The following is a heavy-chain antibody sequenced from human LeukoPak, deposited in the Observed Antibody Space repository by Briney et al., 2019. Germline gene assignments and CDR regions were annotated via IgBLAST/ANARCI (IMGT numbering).Heavy chain of an antibody. Sequence: SETLSLTCAVSGGSISSSSYFWGWIRQPPGKGLEWIGSIHNGGYTYYNPSLKSRVTISVDTSKNQFSLKLTSVTAADTAVYYCARQEDDSGWGSYRLDYWGQGTLVTVSS. CDR1: GGSISSSSYF. V-gene: IGHV4-39*01. D-gene: IGHD3-16*02. CDR2: IHNGGYT. J-gene: IGHJ4*02. CDR3: ARQEDDSGWGSYRLDY.